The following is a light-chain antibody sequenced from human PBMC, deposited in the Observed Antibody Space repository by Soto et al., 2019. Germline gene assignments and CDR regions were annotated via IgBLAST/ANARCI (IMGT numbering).Light chain of an antibody. CDR3: QKYNSAPLT. CDR2: AAS. V-gene: IGKV1-27*01. J-gene: IGKJ3*01. CDR1: QGISNS. Sequence: DIQMTQSPSSLSASVGDRVTITCRASQGISNSLAWYQQRPGKAPKLLIYAASTLQSGVPSRFSGGGSGTDFTLPVSSLPPADVATYYCQKYNSAPLTFGPGTKVDIK.